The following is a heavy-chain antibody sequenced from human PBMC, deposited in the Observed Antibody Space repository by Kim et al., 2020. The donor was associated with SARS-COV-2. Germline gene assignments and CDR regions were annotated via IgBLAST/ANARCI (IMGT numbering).Heavy chain of an antibody. Sequence: SETLSLTCAVYGGSFSGHYWSWIRQLPGKVLEWIGEINHSGSTNYNPSLNSRVTISLDTSKKQFSLKLSSVTAADTAVYYCAIARGRVIVVVVATTLGYLDYWGQGTLVTISS. J-gene: IGHJ4*03. CDR3: AIARGRVIVVVVATTLGYLDY. CDR1: GGSFSGHY. D-gene: IGHD2-15*01. V-gene: IGHV4-34*01. CDR2: INHSGST.